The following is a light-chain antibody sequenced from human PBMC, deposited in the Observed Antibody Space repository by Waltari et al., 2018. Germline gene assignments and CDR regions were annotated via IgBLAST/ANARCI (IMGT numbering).Light chain of an antibody. J-gene: IGLJ2*01. CDR1: SSDVDNYHH. V-gene: IGLV2-14*03. CDR2: DVS. CDR3: SSYTSSSNVL. Sequence: QSALTQPASVSGSPGQSITISCTGTSSDVDNYHHVSWYQQHPGTAPKLMFYDVSYRTSGISNRVSGSKSGDTASLTISGLQAEDEADYYGSSYTSSSNVLVGGGTKLTVL.